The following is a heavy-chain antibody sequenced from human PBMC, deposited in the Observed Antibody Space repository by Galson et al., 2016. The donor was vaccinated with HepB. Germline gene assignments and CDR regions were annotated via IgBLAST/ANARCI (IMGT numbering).Heavy chain of an antibody. D-gene: IGHD3/OR15-3a*01. CDR3: ARHGRTPNYYYYYMDV. CDR1: GYSFSIYW. V-gene: IGHV5-10-1*01. CDR2: IDPSDSYT. J-gene: IGHJ6*03. Sequence: QSGAEVKKPGESLRISCQVSGYSFSIYWITWVRQMPGKGLEWMGRIDPSDSYTNYNPSFQGHVTISADKSISTAYLQWSSLKASDTAMYYCARHGRTPNYYYYYMDVWGKGTTVTVSS.